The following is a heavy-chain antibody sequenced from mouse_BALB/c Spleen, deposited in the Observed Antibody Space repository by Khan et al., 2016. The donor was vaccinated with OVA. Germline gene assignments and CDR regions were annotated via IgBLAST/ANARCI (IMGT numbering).Heavy chain of an antibody. Sequence: QIQLVQSGAELVKPGASVRLSCKASGYTFTSYYLYWVKQRPGQGLEWIGDINPSSGGTNFNEKFKSKATLTVDKSSSTAYIQLNSLTSEDSAVYCCKRSGYGSFAYWGQGTLVTVSA. CDR1: GYTFTSYY. V-gene: IGHV1S81*02. CDR2: INPSSGGT. D-gene: IGHD2-2*01. J-gene: IGHJ3*01. CDR3: KRSGYGSFAY.